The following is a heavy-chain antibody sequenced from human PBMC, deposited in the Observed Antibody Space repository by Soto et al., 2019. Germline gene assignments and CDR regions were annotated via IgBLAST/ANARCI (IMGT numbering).Heavy chain of an antibody. CDR1: GGTFSSYA. V-gene: IGHV1-18*01. CDR3: ARGENWFDP. Sequence: ASVKVSCKASGGTFSSYAISWVRQAPGQGLEWMGGISAYNANTHYAQKLQGRVTMTTDTFTSTAYMELRSLRPDDTAVYYCARGENWFDPWGQGTLVTVSS. J-gene: IGHJ5*02. CDR2: ISAYNANT.